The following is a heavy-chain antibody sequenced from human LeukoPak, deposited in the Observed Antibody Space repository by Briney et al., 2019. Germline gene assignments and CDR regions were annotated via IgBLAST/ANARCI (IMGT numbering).Heavy chain of an antibody. CDR3: ARVPDIAARPCDT. CDR2: ISHTGLT. D-gene: IGHD1-1*01. Sequence: SETLSLTCAVYGGSFSSYYWTLIRQTPGKGLEWIGEISHTGLTGSNPSLKSRVTIFVDSSKKQFSLRMTSLTAADTGVYYCARVPDIAARPCDTWGPGTLVTVSS. CDR1: GGSFSSYY. V-gene: IGHV4-34*01. J-gene: IGHJ5*02.